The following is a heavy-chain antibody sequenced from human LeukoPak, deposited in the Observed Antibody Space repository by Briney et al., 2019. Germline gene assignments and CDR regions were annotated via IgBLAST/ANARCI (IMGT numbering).Heavy chain of an antibody. CDR1: GYSFITYG. CDR3: ARDCSGGSCSSDKYYFYALEV. V-gene: IGHV1-18*01. CDR2: ISPYSGET. D-gene: IGHD2-15*01. Sequence: ASVKVSCKASGYSFITYGISWVRQAPGQGLEWLGWISPYSGETNNAQKVQDRLILTTDTSTSTAYLELRSLRSDDTAQYFCARDCSGGSCSSDKYYFYALEVWGQGTAVTVSS. J-gene: IGHJ6*02.